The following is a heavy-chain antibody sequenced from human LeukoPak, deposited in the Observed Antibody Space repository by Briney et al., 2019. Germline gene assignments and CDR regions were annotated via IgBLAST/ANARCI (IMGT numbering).Heavy chain of an antibody. CDR3: ASRGSFQLSDY. Sequence: GGSLRLSCAASGFTVSSNYMSWVRQAPGKGLEWVSVIYSGGSTYYADSVKGRFTISRDNSKNTLYLQMNSLRVEDTAVYYCASRGSFQLSDYWGQGTLVTVSS. D-gene: IGHD3-16*02. J-gene: IGHJ4*02. V-gene: IGHV3-53*01. CDR1: GFTVSSNY. CDR2: IYSGGST.